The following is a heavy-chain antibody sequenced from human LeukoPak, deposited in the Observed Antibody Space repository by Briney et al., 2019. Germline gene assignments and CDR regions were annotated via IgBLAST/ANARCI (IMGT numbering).Heavy chain of an antibody. V-gene: IGHV1-24*01. CDR1: GYTLTELS. CDR3: ATSPVGGSGWYLHPLFDY. J-gene: IGHJ4*02. D-gene: IGHD6-19*01. CDR2: FDPEDGVT. Sequence: GASVKVSCKVSGYTLTELSMHWVRQAPGKGLEWMGGFDPEDGVTIYAQKFQGRVTMTEDTSTDTAYMELSSLRSEDTAVYYCATSPVGGSGWYLHPLFDYWGQGTLVTVSS.